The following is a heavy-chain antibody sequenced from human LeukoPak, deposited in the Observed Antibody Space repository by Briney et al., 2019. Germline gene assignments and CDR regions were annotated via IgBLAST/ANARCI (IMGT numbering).Heavy chain of an antibody. D-gene: IGHD3-16*01. V-gene: IGHV3-30-3*01. CDR2: ISYDGSNK. J-gene: IGHJ4*02. CDR3: ARHVESLGAGFPFDY. Sequence: GGSLRLSCAASGFTFSSYAMHWVRQAPGKGLEWVAVISYDGSNKYYADSVKGRFTISRDNSKNTLYLQMNSLRAEDTALYYCARHVESLGAGFPFDYWGQGTLVTVSS. CDR1: GFTFSSYA.